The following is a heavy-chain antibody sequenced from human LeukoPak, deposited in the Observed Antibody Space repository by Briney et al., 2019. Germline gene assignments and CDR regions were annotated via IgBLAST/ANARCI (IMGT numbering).Heavy chain of an antibody. V-gene: IGHV4-39*01. CDR1: GGSISSSSYY. Sequence: SETLSLTCTVSGGSISSSSYYWGWIRQPPGKGLEWIGSIYYSGSTYYNPSLKSRVTISVDTSKNQFSLKLSSVTAADTAVYYCARGPTLRFPTYYYYGMDVWGQGTTVTVSS. D-gene: IGHD3-3*01. CDR2: IYYSGST. CDR3: ARGPTLRFPTYYYYGMDV. J-gene: IGHJ6*02.